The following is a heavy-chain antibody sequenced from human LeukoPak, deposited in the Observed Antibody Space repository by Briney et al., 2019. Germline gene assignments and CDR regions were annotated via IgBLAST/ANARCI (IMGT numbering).Heavy chain of an antibody. V-gene: IGHV1-18*01. Sequence: ASVKVSCKASGYTFTSYGISWVRQALGQGLEWMGWISAYNGNTNYAQKFQESVTMTTDTSTSKAYMELRSLRSDDTAVYYCAIDLFSYCGGDCGNWFDPWGQGTLVTVSS. CDR2: ISAYNGNT. D-gene: IGHD2-21*02. J-gene: IGHJ5*02. CDR3: AIDLFSYCGGDCGNWFDP. CDR1: GYTFTSYG.